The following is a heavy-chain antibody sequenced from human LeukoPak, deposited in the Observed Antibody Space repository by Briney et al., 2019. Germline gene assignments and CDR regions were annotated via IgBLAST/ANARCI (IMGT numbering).Heavy chain of an antibody. J-gene: IGHJ5*02. V-gene: IGHV3-74*01. Sequence: PGGSLRLSCAASGFTLSSYWMHWVRQAPGKGLVWVSRINSDGSSTSYADSVKGRFTISRDNAKNTLYLQMNSLRAEDTAVYYCATSTSRAKNWFDPWGQGTLVTVSS. CDR1: GFTLSSYW. D-gene: IGHD2-2*01. CDR3: ATSTSRAKNWFDP. CDR2: INSDGSST.